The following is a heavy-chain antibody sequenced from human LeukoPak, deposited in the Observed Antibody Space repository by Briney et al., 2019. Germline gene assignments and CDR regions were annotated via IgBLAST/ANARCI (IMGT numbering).Heavy chain of an antibody. V-gene: IGHV3-23*01. CDR3: AKDGSSWYSYYFDY. Sequence: PGGSLRLTCAASGFTFSSYAMSWVRQAPGKGLEWVSAISGSGGSTYYADSVKGRFTISRDNSKNTLYLQMNSLRVEDTAVYYCAKDGSSWYSYYFDYWGQGTLVTVSS. CDR2: ISGSGGST. J-gene: IGHJ4*02. CDR1: GFTFSSYA. D-gene: IGHD6-13*01.